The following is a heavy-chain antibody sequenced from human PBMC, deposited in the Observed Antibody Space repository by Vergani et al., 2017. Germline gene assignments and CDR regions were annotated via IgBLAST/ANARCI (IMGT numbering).Heavy chain of an antibody. V-gene: IGHV4-39*01. D-gene: IGHD6-13*01. CDR3: ARHRSAGYSSSWYYYYYYMDV. CDR2: IYYSGST. Sequence: QLQLQESGPGLVKPSETLSLTCTVSGGSISSSSYYWGWIRQPPGKGLEWIGSIYYSGSTYYNPSLKSRVTISVDTSKNQFSLKLSSVTAADTAVYYCARHRSAGYSSSWYYYYYYMDVWGKGTTVTVSS. J-gene: IGHJ6*03. CDR1: GGSISSSSYY.